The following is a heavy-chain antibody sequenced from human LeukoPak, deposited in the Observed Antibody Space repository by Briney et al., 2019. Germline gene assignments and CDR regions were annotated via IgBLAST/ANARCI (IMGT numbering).Heavy chain of an antibody. V-gene: IGHV5-51*01. D-gene: IGHD2-8*02. J-gene: IGHJ6*02. CDR3: ATHGLEGCTGRRCFQSFHYYGMDV. CDR2: IFPADSDT. Sequence: GESLKISCQDSGYTFIDYWIGWVRQVRGKGLEWMGIIFPADSDTKYSPSFQGQVTISVDRSTSTAYLQWSSLKASDTAVYYCATHGLEGCTGRRCFQSFHYYGMDVWGQGTAVTVSS. CDR1: GYTFIDYW.